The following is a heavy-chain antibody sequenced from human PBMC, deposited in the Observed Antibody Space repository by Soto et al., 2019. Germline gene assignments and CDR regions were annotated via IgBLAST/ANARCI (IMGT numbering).Heavy chain of an antibody. CDR2: IKEDGGEK. Sequence: GGSLRLSCAASGFTFSNYWMSWVRQAPGKGLEWVANIKEDGGEKFYVDSVRGRFTISRDNAKNSVYLQMNSLKTEDTAVYYCTTDLRRIAVVVGSTGYFNPWGQGTPVTVSS. V-gene: IGHV3-7*03. D-gene: IGHD2-15*01. CDR1: GFTFSNYW. CDR3: TTDLRRIAVVVGSTGYFNP. J-gene: IGHJ5*02.